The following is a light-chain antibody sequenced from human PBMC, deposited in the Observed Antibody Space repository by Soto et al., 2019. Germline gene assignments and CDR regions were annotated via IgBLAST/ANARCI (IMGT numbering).Light chain of an antibody. CDR3: RAIT. V-gene: IGKV3-11*01. J-gene: IGKJ5*01. Sequence: EIVLTQSPATLSLSPGERATLSCRASQSVSSSLAWFQQKPGQAPRLLIYDASNRATGIPDRFSGSASGTEFTLTISSLEPEDFAVYYCRAITFGQGTRLEIK. CDR1: QSVSSS. CDR2: DAS.